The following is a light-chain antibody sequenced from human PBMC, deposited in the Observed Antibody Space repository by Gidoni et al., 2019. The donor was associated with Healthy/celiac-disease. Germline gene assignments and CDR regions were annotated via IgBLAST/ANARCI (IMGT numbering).Light chain of an antibody. Sequence: DIQMTQSPSSLSASVGDRVTITCRASQSISSYLNWYQQKPVKAPKLLIYAASSLQSGVPSMFSGSGSCTDFTLTISSLQPEDFATYYCQQSYSTPLTCGGGTKVEIK. CDR3: QQSYSTPLT. CDR1: QSISSY. J-gene: IGKJ4*01. CDR2: AAS. V-gene: IGKV1-39*01.